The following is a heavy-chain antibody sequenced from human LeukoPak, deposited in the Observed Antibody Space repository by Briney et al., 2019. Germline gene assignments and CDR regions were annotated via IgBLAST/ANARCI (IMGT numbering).Heavy chain of an antibody. D-gene: IGHD2-2*01. Sequence: PGGSLRLSCAASGFSFSSYAMSWVRQAPGTGLEWVSAISGSGGSTYYADSVKGRFTISRDNSKNTLYLQMNSLRAEDTAVYYCAKDLGSSTSYYYYGMDVWGQGTTVTVSS. CDR2: ISGSGGST. CDR1: GFSFSSYA. J-gene: IGHJ6*02. CDR3: AKDLGSSTSYYYYGMDV. V-gene: IGHV3-23*01.